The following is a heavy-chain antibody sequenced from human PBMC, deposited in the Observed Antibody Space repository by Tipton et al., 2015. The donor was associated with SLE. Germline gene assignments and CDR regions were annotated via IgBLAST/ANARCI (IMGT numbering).Heavy chain of an antibody. CDR3: ARHGLTMVVTLDY. CDR1: GGSFSGYY. D-gene: IGHD4-23*01. J-gene: IGHJ4*02. Sequence: LRLSCAVYGGSFSGYYWSWIRQPPGKGLEWIGEINHSGSTNYNPSLKSRVTISVDTSKNQFSLKLSSVTAADTAVYYCARHGLTMVVTLDYWGQGPLVTVSS. V-gene: IGHV4-34*01. CDR2: INHSGST.